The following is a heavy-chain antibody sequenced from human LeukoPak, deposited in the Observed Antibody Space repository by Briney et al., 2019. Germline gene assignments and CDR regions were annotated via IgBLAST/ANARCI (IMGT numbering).Heavy chain of an antibody. J-gene: IGHJ4*02. D-gene: IGHD1-20*01. V-gene: IGHV4-59*01. CDR3: ARGRYNWNY. CDR2: IYYSGST. Sequence: SETLSLTCNVSGGSMSSYYWSWIRQPPGKGLEWIGYIYYSGSTDYNPSLNSRVTISVDTSKNQFSLKLSPVTAADTAVYYCARGRYNWNYWGQGILVTVSS. CDR1: GGSMSSYY.